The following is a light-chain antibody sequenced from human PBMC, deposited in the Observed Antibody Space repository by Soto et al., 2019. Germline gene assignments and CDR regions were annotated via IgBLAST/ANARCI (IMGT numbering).Light chain of an antibody. CDR3: QQYGRSYT. CDR2: AAS. J-gene: IGKJ1*01. Sequence: EIVLTQSPGTLSLSPGERATLSCRASQSVSSSYLAWYQQKPGQAPRLLIYAASNRATGIPDRFSGSGSGTDFTLTISSLEPEDFAGYYCQQYGRSYTFGQAAKVEIK. V-gene: IGKV3-20*01. CDR1: QSVSSSY.